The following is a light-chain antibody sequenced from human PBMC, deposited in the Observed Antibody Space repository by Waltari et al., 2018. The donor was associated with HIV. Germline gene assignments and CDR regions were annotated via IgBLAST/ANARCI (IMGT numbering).Light chain of an antibody. CDR2: EAS. Sequence: EIVLTQSPATLSLSPGERATVSCRASQTIESGYLAWYQKRPGQAPRLLIFEASTRPADIPERFSGSGSSTNFTLNIARVESQDFAVYYCQQYATPLWTFGQGT. V-gene: IGKV3D-20*02. CDR1: QTIESGY. CDR3: QQYATPLWT. J-gene: IGKJ1*01.